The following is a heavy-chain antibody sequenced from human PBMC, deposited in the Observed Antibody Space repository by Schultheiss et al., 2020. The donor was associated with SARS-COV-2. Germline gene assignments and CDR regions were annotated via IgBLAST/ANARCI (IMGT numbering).Heavy chain of an antibody. CDR2: IDWDDDK. CDR3: ARMYSYGPFDY. CDR1: GFSLTTSGIC. V-gene: IGHV2-70*01. Sequence: SGPTPVKPTQPPTPTCPCSGFSLTTSGICVSWIRQPPGKALAWLALIDWDDDKYYSTSLKTRLTISKDTSKNQVVLTMTNMDPVDTATYYCARMYSYGPFDYWGQGTLVTVSS. D-gene: IGHD5-18*01. J-gene: IGHJ4*02.